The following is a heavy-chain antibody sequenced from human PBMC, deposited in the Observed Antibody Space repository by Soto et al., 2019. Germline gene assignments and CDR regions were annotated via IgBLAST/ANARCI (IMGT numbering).Heavy chain of an antibody. J-gene: IGHJ2*01. V-gene: IGHV3-53*02. D-gene: IGHD7-27*01. CDR1: GFSVSSNY. CDR2: VYSGGSG. Sequence: EVQLVETGGGLMQPGGSLRLSCAASGFSVSSNYMSWVRQAPGKGLQWLSVVYSGGSGNYADSVKGRCTSSGDNSKNTVYLQLNSLRVEDTAVYYCARVWGWHFDLWGRGTLVTVSS. CDR3: ARVWGWHFDL.